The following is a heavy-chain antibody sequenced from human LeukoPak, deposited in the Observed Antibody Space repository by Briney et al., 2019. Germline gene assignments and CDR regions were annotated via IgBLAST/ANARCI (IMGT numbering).Heavy chain of an antibody. CDR1: GFTFSSYW. Sequence: PGGSLRLSCAASGFTFSSYWMHWVRQAPGKGLVWVSRINSDGSSTSYADSVKGRFTISRDNSKNTLYLQMNSLRPEDTAVYYCAKGASYGDFFDYWGQGTLVTVSS. CDR2: INSDGSST. J-gene: IGHJ4*02. V-gene: IGHV3-74*01. CDR3: AKGASYGDFFDY. D-gene: IGHD5-18*01.